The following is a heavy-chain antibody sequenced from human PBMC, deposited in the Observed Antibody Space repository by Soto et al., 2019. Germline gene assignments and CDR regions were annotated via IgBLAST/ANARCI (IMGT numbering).Heavy chain of an antibody. J-gene: IGHJ5*01. D-gene: IGHD3-22*01. CDR3: ARDRYFYDSRGYYRTLDS. V-gene: IGHV4-59*11. CDR2: IFHSGIT. CDR1: GDSFSNHY. Sequence: SETLSLTCTISGDSFSNHYWTWIRQSPGKGLEWIGYIFHSGITDYNPSVKSRVTISIDKSRNLFSLNLTSVTAADTAVYYCARDRYFYDSRGYYRTLDSWGQGTLVTV.